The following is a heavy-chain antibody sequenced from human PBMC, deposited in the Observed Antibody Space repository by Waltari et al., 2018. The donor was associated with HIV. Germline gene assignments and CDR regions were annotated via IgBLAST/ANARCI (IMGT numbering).Heavy chain of an antibody. CDR3: ARDILVVVTATSY. Sequence: QVQLVESGGGVVQPGRSLRLSCAACGFTLSTYAMHCVRQAPGKGLEWVAVISYDGSNKYYADSVKGRFTISRDNSKNTLYLQMNSLRAEDTAVYYCARDILVVVTATSYWGQGTLVTVSS. D-gene: IGHD2-15*01. J-gene: IGHJ4*02. CDR1: GFTLSTYA. CDR2: ISYDGSNK. V-gene: IGHV3-30*01.